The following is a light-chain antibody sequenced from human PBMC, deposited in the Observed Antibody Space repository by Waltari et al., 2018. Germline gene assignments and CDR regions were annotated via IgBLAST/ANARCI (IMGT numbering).Light chain of an antibody. CDR2: ATS. CDR3: QQSSTIPLT. V-gene: IGKV1-39*01. Sequence: TCLASQRINNYLNSYQQTPRKAPKLLIYATSNLQSGVPSRFSGSGSATDFTLTISSLQPEDFAIYYCQQSSTIPLTFGGGTKVEI. J-gene: IGKJ4*01. CDR1: QRINNY.